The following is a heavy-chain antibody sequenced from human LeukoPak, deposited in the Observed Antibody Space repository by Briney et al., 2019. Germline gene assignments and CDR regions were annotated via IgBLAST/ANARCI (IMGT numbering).Heavy chain of an antibody. CDR1: GYIFTGYF. V-gene: IGHV1-2*02. CDR2: INPNSGGT. J-gene: IGHJ4*02. D-gene: IGHD3-22*01. Sequence: ASVKVSCKASGYIFTGYFIHWVRQAPGQGLEWLGWINPNSGGTNYAQKFQGRVTMTRDTSISTAYMELSRLRSDDTAVYYCAREGDYYDSSGYYYAFDYWGQGTLVTVSS. CDR3: AREGDYYDSSGYYYAFDY.